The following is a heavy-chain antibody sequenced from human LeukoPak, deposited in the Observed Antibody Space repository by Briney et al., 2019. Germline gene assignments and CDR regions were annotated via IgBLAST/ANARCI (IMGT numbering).Heavy chain of an antibody. CDR2: ISSSGSTI. J-gene: IGHJ4*02. CDR1: GFTFSSYE. CDR3: ARHRIFRQIDY. D-gene: IGHD2-15*01. Sequence: SGGSLRLSCAASGFTFSSYEMNWVRQAPGKGLEGVSYISSSGSTIYYADSVKGRFTISRDNAKNSLYLQMNSLRAEDTAAYYCARHRIFRQIDYWGQGTLVTVSS. V-gene: IGHV3-48*03.